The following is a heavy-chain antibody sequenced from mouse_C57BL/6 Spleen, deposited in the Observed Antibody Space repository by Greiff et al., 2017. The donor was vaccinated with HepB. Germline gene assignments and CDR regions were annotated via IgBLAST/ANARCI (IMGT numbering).Heavy chain of an antibody. CDR2: INPNNGGT. V-gene: IGHV1-26*01. J-gene: IGHJ3*01. CDR3: ASNYDGSSYDAY. Sequence: EVQLQQSGPELVKPGASVKISCKASGYTFTDYYMNWVKQSHGKSLEWIGDINPNNGGTSYNQKFKGKATLTVDKSSSTAYMELRSLTSEDSAVYYCASNYDGSSYDAYWGQGTLVTVSA. CDR1: GYTFTDYY. D-gene: IGHD1-1*01.